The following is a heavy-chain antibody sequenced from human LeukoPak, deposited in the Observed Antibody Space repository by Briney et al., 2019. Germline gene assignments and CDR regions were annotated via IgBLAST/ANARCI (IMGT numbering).Heavy chain of an antibody. Sequence: GGSLRLSCAASGFTFSSYAMRWVRQAPGKGLEWVAVISYDGSNKYYADSVKGRFTISRDNSKNTLYLQMNSLRPEDTAVYYCARAKQQWLIFEGDYWGQGTLVTVSS. J-gene: IGHJ4*02. D-gene: IGHD6-19*01. V-gene: IGHV3-30-3*01. CDR2: ISYDGSNK. CDR3: ARAKQQWLIFEGDY. CDR1: GFTFSSYA.